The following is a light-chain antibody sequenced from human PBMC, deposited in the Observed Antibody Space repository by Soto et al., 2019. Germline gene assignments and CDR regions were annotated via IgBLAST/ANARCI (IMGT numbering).Light chain of an antibody. J-gene: IGLJ2*01. Sequence: QSALTQPASVSGSPGQSITISCTGTSSDVGSYNLVSWYQQHPGKAPKLIIYEGSKRPSWVSSRFSGSKSGNTASLTISGLQAEDEADYYCCSYAGSSTFVLFGGGTKLTVL. CDR3: CSYAGSSTFVL. CDR2: EGS. CDR1: SSDVGSYNL. V-gene: IGLV2-23*03.